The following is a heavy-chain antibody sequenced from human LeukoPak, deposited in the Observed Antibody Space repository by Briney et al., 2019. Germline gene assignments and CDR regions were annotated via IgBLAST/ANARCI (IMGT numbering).Heavy chain of an antibody. V-gene: IGHV3-21*01. CDR2: ISSSSSYI. CDR1: GFTFSSYS. D-gene: IGHD6-13*01. Sequence: PGGSLRLSCAASGFTFSSYSMNWVRQAPGKGLEWVSSISSSSSYIYYADSVKGRFTISRDNAKNSLYLQMNSLRAEDTAVYYCARDLELDSSIWSYGMDVWGQGTTVTVSS. J-gene: IGHJ6*02. CDR3: ARDLELDSSIWSYGMDV.